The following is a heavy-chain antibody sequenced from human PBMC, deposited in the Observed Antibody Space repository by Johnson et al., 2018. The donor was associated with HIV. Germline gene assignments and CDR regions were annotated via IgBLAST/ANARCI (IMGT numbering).Heavy chain of an antibody. CDR2: INSDGSDT. V-gene: IGHV3-74*01. CDR1: KFTFAFYG. Sequence: EMQLVESGGGVVQPGRSLRRSCAASKFTFAFYGMHWVRQVPGKGLVWVSGINSDGSDTRYADSVKGRFTISRDNAKTTLYLQMNSLRAEDTAVYYCAREVNAFDIWGQGTVVTVSS. D-gene: IGHD3-22*01. CDR3: AREVNAFDI. J-gene: IGHJ3*02.